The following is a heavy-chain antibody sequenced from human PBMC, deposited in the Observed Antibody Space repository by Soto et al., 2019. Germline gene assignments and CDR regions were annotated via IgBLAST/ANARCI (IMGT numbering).Heavy chain of an antibody. Sequence: EVQLVESGGGLVKPGGSLRLSCAASGFTFSNAWMSWVRQAPGKGLEWVGRIKSKTDGGTTDYAAPVKGRFTISRDDSKNTLYLKMNSLKTGNTAVYYCTTDPTYYDILTGYYEINWFDHWGQGTLVTVSS. D-gene: IGHD3-9*01. CDR2: IKSKTDGGTT. CDR3: TTDPTYYDILTGYYEINWFDH. J-gene: IGHJ5*02. CDR1: GFTFSNAW. V-gene: IGHV3-15*01.